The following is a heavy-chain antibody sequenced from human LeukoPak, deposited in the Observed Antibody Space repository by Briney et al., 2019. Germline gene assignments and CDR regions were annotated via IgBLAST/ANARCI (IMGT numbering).Heavy chain of an antibody. J-gene: IGHJ3*02. CDR2: IYHSGST. CDR1: GGSISSGGYY. D-gene: IGHD7-27*01. CDR3: AREPLLSTGDHSAFDI. Sequence: SETLSLTCTVSGGSISSGGYYWSWIRQPPGKGLEWIGYIYHSGSTYYNPSLKSRVTISVDRSKNQFSLKLSSVTAADTAVYYCAREPLLSTGDHSAFDIWGQGTMVTVSS. V-gene: IGHV4-30-2*01.